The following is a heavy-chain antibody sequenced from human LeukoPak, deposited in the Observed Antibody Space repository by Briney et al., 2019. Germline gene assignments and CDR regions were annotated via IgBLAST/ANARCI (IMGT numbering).Heavy chain of an antibody. V-gene: IGHV1-2*02. D-gene: IGHD3-22*01. CDR1: GYTFTCYY. CDR2: INPNSGGT. Sequence: ASVKVSCKASGYTFTCYYMHWVRQAPGQGLEWMGWINPNSGGTNYAQKFQGRVTMTRDTSISTAYMELSRLRSDDTAVYYGARSYSSGYDYYYYYMDVWGKGTTVTVSS. CDR3: ARSYSSGYDYYYYYMDV. J-gene: IGHJ6*03.